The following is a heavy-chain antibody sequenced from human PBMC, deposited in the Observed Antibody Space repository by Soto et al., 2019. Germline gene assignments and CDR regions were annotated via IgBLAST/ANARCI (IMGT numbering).Heavy chain of an antibody. CDR3: AREEFEDGRGHLDH. CDR1: GFTFSSYG. V-gene: IGHV3-30*03. Sequence: GGSLRLSCAASGFTFSSYGMHWVRQAPGKGLEWVAIISYDGSNKYYADSVKGRFTISRDISESTLYLQMNSLRNEDTAVYYCAREEFEDGRGHLDHWGQGTLVTVSS. CDR2: ISYDGSNK. D-gene: IGHD3-22*01. J-gene: IGHJ4*02.